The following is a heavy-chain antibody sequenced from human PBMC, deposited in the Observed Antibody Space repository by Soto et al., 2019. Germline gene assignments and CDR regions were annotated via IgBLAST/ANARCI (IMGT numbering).Heavy chain of an antibody. V-gene: IGHV4-30-4*01. D-gene: IGHD3-9*01. Sequence: PSETLSLTCTVSGGSVSSGDYYWNWIRQPPGKGLEWIGYIYSSGSTDQNPSLKSRVTISIDTSKNQFSLNLSSVTAADTAVYYCARGMSEEQIFYYFDYWGQGALVTVSA. J-gene: IGHJ4*02. CDR2: IYSSGST. CDR3: ARGMSEEQIFYYFDY. CDR1: GGSVSSGDYY.